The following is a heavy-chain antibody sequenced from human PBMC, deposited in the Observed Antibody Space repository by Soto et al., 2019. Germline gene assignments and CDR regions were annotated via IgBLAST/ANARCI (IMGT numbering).Heavy chain of an antibody. Sequence: PGGSLRLSCAASGFTFSNAWMSWGRQAPGKGLEWVGRIKSKTDGGTTDYAAPVKGRFTISRDDSKNTLYLQMNSLKTEDTAVYYCTTEQYQLLCFDYWGQGTLVTVSS. CDR1: GFTFSNAW. D-gene: IGHD2-2*01. CDR2: IKSKTDGGTT. CDR3: TTEQYQLLCFDY. V-gene: IGHV3-15*01. J-gene: IGHJ4*02.